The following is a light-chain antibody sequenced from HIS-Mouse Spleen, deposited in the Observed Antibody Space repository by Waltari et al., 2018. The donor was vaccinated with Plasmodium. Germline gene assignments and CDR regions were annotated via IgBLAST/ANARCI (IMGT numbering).Light chain of an antibody. CDR1: QGISSA. J-gene: IGKJ4*01. CDR3: QQFNSYPLT. CDR2: DAS. V-gene: IGKV1-13*02. Sequence: ATQLTQPPPSLSAPVGDRVSITCRASQGISSALAWYQQKPGKAPKLLIYDASSLESGVPSRFSGSGSGTDFTLTISSLQPEDFATYYCQQFNSYPLTFGGGTKVEIK.